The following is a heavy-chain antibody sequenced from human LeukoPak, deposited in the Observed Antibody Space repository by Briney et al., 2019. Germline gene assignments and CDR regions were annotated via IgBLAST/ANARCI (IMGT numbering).Heavy chain of an antibody. D-gene: IGHD3-22*01. CDR3: AGDAGYYDRSGYPDNWFDP. CDR1: GFTFSSYS. CDR2: ISSSSYI. J-gene: IGHJ5*02. V-gene: IGHV3-21*01. Sequence: PGGSLRLSCAASGFTFSSYSMNWVRQAPGKGLECVSSISSSSYIYYADSVKGRFTISRDNAKNSLYLQMNSLRAEDTAVYYCAGDAGYYDRSGYPDNWFDPWGQGTLVTVSS.